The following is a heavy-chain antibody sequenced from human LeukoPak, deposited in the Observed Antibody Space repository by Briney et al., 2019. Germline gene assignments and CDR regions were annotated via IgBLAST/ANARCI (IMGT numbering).Heavy chain of an antibody. CDR2: IRVGGPYGTEK. CDR1: GFTFNNFI. V-gene: IGHV3-30*02. CDR3: VYETGEVGQGGFES. D-gene: IGHD3-16*01. Sequence: PGGSLRLSCAASGFTFNNFIMHWVRQTPGKGLEWLTFIRVGGPYGTEKFYADSVKGRFTISSDNSKNTLFLQMNSLRLEDTAIYYCVYETGEVGQGGFESWGQGTRVTVS. J-gene: IGHJ3*01.